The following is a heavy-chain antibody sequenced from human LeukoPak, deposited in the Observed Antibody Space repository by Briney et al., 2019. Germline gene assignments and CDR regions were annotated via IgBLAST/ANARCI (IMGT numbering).Heavy chain of an antibody. Sequence: SVEVSCKASGGTSRNYVISWVRQAPGQGLEWMGGIIPIFATPHYAQKFQGRVTITTDESTSTAYMELSTLRSEDTAVYYCARGDDFWSGLESWGQGSLVTVSS. V-gene: IGHV1-69*05. D-gene: IGHD3-3*01. CDR1: GGTSRNYV. CDR3: ARGDDFWSGLES. CDR2: IIPIFATP. J-gene: IGHJ4*02.